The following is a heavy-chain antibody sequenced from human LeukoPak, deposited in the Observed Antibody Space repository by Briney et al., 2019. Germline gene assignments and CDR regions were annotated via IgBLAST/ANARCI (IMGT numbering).Heavy chain of an antibody. CDR1: GGSISDSY. CDR3: ARGYYNPDY. J-gene: IGHJ4*02. Sequence: SETLSLTCTVSGGSISDSYWGWIRQSPGEGLEWIGYIYYSGGTYYSPSLKRRVTISVDTSKNQFSLRLTSVTAADTAVYYCARGYYNPDYWGQGTLVTVSS. V-gene: IGHV4-59*01. CDR2: IYYSGGT. D-gene: IGHD3-10*01.